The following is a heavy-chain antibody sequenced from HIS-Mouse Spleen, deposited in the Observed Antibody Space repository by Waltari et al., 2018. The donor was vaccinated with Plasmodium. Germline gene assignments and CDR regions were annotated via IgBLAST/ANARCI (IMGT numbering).Heavy chain of an antibody. V-gene: IGHV3-7*01. CDR1: GFTSGSNG. J-gene: IGHJ2*01. D-gene: IGHD6-13*01. CDR3: ASSWYWYFDL. CDR2: IKQDGSEK. Sequence: EVQLVESGGDLVPPGGSLRLYCSASGFTSGSNGMSWVRQDPGKGLEWVANIKQDGSEKYYVDSVKGRFTISRDNAKNSLYLQMNSLRAEDTAVYYCASSWYWYFDLWGRGTLVTVSS.